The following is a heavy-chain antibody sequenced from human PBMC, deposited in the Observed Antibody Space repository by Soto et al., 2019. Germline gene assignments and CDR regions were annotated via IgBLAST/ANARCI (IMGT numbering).Heavy chain of an antibody. CDR2: IYYSGST. J-gene: IGHJ5*02. D-gene: IGHD6-19*01. Sequence: SLTCTVSGGSISSSSYYWGWIRQPPGKGLEWIGSIYYSGSTYYNPSLKSRVTISVDTSKNQFSLKLSSVTAADTAVYYCARLCIEWLVRGGLYNWFDPWGQGTLVTVSS. V-gene: IGHV4-39*01. CDR3: ARLCIEWLVRGGLYNWFDP. CDR1: GGSISSSSYY.